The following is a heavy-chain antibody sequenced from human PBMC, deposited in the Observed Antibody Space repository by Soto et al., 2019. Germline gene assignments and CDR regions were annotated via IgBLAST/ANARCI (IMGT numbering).Heavy chain of an antibody. V-gene: IGHV4-59*01. J-gene: IGHJ6*02. D-gene: IGHD6-13*01. CDR3: ARTESSSWSFFYYGMDV. CDR2: VYYSDGT. Sequence: TSETRALTCTVTGGSIGSYYWSWIRQSPGRGLEWIGCVYYSDGTNYNPSLKSRATMSMDKSNNQFSLRLRSVTAADTAVYYCARTESSSWSFFYYGMDVWGQGTTVTVSS. CDR1: GGSIGSYY.